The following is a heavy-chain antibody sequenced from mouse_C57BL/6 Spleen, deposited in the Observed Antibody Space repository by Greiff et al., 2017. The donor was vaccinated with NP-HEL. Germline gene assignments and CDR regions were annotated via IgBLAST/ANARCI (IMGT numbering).Heavy chain of an antibody. CDR2: ISSGSSTI. D-gene: IGHD1-1*01. CDR3: ARRHYGSSYYFDY. CDR1: GFTFSDYG. V-gene: IGHV5-17*01. Sequence: VQLKESGGGLVKPGGSLKLSCAASGFTFSDYGMHWVRQAPEKGLEWVAYISSGSSTIYYADTVKGRFTISRDNAKNTLFLRMTSLRSEDTAMYYCARRHYGSSYYFDYWGQGTTLTVSS. J-gene: IGHJ2*01.